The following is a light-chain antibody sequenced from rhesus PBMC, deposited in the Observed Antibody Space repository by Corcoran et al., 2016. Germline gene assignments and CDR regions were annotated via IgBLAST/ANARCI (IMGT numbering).Light chain of an antibody. J-gene: IGKJ1*01. V-gene: IGKV1-43*02. CDR3: LQYNSNPWT. CDR2: AAS. CDR1: QVINNY. Sequence: DIQITQSPSSLSSSVGDRVTITCRASQVINNYLTWYQQKPGKAPELLIYAASTLQSGVPSRFSGSGSGKDFTLTISSLQPEDFATYYCLQYNSNPWTFGQGTKVEIK.